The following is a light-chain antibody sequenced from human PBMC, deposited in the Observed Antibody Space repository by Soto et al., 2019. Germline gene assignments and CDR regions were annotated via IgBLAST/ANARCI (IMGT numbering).Light chain of an antibody. CDR3: QQTYITPFT. CDR2: AAS. CDR1: QSITDY. Sequence: DMQITQPPSSLSASVGDRRPITCRASQSITDYLNWYQQKPGKAPKLLIYAASSLQSGVPSRFSASGSGTDFTLTISRLQPEDFATYFCQQTYITPFTFGQGTRLENK. V-gene: IGKV1-39*01. J-gene: IGKJ5*01.